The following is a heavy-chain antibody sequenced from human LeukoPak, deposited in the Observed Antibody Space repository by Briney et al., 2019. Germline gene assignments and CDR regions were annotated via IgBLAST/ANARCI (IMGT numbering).Heavy chain of an antibody. CDR2: ISAYNGNT. Sequence: ASVKVSCKASGYTFTGYYMHWVRQAPGQGLEWMGWISAYNGNTNYAQKLQGRVTMTTDTSTSTAYMELRSLRSDDTAVYYCARNYYDSSGYWSKIDYWGQGTLVTVSS. J-gene: IGHJ4*02. CDR3: ARNYYDSSGYWSKIDY. V-gene: IGHV1-18*04. CDR1: GYTFTGYY. D-gene: IGHD3-22*01.